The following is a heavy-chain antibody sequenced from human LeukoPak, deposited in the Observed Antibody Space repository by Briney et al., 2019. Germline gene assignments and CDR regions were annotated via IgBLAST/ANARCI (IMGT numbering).Heavy chain of an antibody. J-gene: IGHJ4*02. CDR1: GGSISSYY. D-gene: IGHD3-3*01. V-gene: IGHV4-59*08. CDR2: IYYSGST. Sequence: SETLSLTCTVSGGSISSYYWSWIRQPPGKGLEWIGYIYYSGSTNYNPSLKSRVTISVDTSKNQFSLKLSSVTAADTAVYYCARQRLLQPPPYYWGQGTLVTVSS. CDR3: ARQRLLQPPPYY.